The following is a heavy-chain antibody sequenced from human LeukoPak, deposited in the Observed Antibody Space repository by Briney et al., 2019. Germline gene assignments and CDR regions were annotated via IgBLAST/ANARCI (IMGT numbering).Heavy chain of an antibody. CDR2: INTLNGNT. CDR3: ARRGTARPPYFYYYLDV. D-gene: IGHD6-6*01. V-gene: IGHV1-18*01. J-gene: IGHJ6*03. Sequence: ASVNVSCKAAGYTFSKFAIHWVRQAPGQGLEWMGWINTLNGNTDFAQKLQGRVTMTTDTSTSTAYLKLRSLTSDDTAVYYCARRGTARPPYFYYYLDVWGEGTTVTVSS. CDR1: GYTFSKFA.